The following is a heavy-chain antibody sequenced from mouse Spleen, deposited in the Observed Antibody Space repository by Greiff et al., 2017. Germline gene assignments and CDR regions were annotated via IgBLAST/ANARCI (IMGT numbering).Heavy chain of an antibody. CDR3: ARSEMDFDY. Sequence: EVQGVESGGGLVKLGGSLKLSCAASGFTFSSYAMSWVRQTPEKRLEWVATISSGGGNTYYPDSVKGRFTISRDNAKNTLYLQMSSLKSEDTAMYYCARSEMDFDYWGQGTTLTVSS. CDR2: ISSGGGNT. V-gene: IGHV5-9-3*01. J-gene: IGHJ2*01. CDR1: GFTFSSYA. D-gene: IGHD2-3*01.